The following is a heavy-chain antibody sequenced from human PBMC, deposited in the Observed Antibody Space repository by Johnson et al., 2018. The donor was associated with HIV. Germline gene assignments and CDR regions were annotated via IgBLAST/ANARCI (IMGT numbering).Heavy chain of an antibody. CDR1: GFTFSGYA. CDR3: ARVRGGTGHGAFDI. CDR2: ISYDGSNK. J-gene: IGHJ3*02. Sequence: QVQLVESGGGVVQPGRSLRLSCAASGFTFSGYAMHWVRQAPGKGLEWVAVISYDGSNKYYADSVKGRFTISRDNSKNTLYLQMNSLRAEDTAVYYCARVRGGTGHGAFDIWGQGTMVTVSS. V-gene: IGHV3-30*19.